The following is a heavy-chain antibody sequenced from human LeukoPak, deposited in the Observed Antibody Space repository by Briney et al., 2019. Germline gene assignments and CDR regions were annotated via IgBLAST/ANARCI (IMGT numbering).Heavy chain of an antibody. D-gene: IGHD3-10*01. V-gene: IGHV4-59*01. J-gene: IGHJ4*02. CDR2: IYYTGST. Sequence: SETLSLTCTVSGVSISSYYWSWIRQPPGKGLEWIGYIYYTGSTNCNPSLRSRVTISVDSSKNQFSLKVNSVTAADTAVYYCARGDYFGSGLGDWGQGTLVTVSS. CDR1: GVSISSYY. CDR3: ARGDYFGSGLGD.